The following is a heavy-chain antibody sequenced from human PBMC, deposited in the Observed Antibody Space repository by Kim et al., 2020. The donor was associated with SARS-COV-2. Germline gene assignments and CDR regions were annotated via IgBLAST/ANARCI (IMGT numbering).Heavy chain of an antibody. J-gene: IGHJ3*02. CDR1: GFTFSIYG. V-gene: IGHV3-48*04. D-gene: IGHD3-9*01. Sequence: GGSLRLSCAASGFTFSIYGMNWVRQAPGKGLEWVSYISGSTTAIFYADSVKGRFIISRDNAKKSLYLQMNSLRAEDTAVYYCARSSYDILDIWGQGATVTVSS. CDR3: ARSSYDILDI. CDR2: ISGSTTAI.